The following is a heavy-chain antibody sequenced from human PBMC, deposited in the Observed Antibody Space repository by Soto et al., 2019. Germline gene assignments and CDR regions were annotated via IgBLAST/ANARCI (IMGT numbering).Heavy chain of an antibody. CDR2: ISAYNGNT. J-gene: IGHJ5*02. CDR3: ARQSYDFWSGYKNNWFDP. D-gene: IGHD3-3*01. Sequence: ASVKVSCKASGYTFTSYGISWVRQAPGQGLEWMGWISAYNGNTNYAQKLQGRVTMTTDTSTSTAYMELRSLRSDDTAVYYCARQSYDFWSGYKNNWFDPWGQGTLVTVSS. CDR1: GYTFTSYG. V-gene: IGHV1-18*01.